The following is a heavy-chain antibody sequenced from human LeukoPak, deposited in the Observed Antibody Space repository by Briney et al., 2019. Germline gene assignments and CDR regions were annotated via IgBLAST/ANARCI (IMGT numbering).Heavy chain of an antibody. CDR3: AKDRSGARYFDY. CDR2: ISYDGSNK. J-gene: IGHJ4*02. Sequence: GGSPRLSCAASGFTFSSYGMHWVRQAPGKGLEWVAVISYDGSNKYYADSVKGRFTISRDNSKDTLYLQMNSLRAEDTAVYYCAKDRSGARYFDYWGQGTLVTVSS. CDR1: GFTFSSYG. V-gene: IGHV3-30*18.